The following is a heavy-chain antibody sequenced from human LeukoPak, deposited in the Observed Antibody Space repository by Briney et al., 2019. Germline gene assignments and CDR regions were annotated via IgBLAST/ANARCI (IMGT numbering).Heavy chain of an antibody. CDR2: IRNDGSSQ. D-gene: IGHD3-10*01. CDR1: GFTFSSYG. CDR3: AKSTYMVREEIQH. V-gene: IGHV3-30*02. Sequence: PGGSLRLSCVAYGFTFSSYGMHWVRQAPGKGLEWVAFIRNDGSSQSFADSVKGRFTISRDNSKNTVYVEIKSLRRDDTAVYYCAKSTYMVREEIQHWGQGTLVIVSS. J-gene: IGHJ1*01.